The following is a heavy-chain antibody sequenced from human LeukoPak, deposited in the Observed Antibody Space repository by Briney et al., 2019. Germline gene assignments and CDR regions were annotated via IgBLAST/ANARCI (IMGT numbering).Heavy chain of an antibody. CDR1: GFTFDDYA. V-gene: IGHV3-9*01. Sequence: PGRSLRLSCAASGFTFDDYAMHWVRQAPGKGLEWVSGISWNSGSIGHADSVKGRFTISRDNAKNSLYLQMNSLRAEDTALYYRAKDIGGYGDDGSDYWGQGTLVTVSS. D-gene: IGHD4-17*01. CDR2: ISWNSGSI. CDR3: AKDIGGYGDDGSDY. J-gene: IGHJ4*02.